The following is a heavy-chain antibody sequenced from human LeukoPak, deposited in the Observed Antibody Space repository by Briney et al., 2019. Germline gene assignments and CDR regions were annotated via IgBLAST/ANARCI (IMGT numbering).Heavy chain of an antibody. J-gene: IGHJ6*02. V-gene: IGHV3-7*01. Sequence: PGGSLRLSCAASGFTFSEYWMSWVRQAPGKGLEWVANIKEDGGEKYYVDSMKGRFTISRDNAKNSLYLQMNSLRAEDTAVYYCATTRVSGYYYYYHGMTVWGQGTTVTVSS. CDR1: GFTFSEYW. D-gene: IGHD5/OR15-5a*01. CDR3: ATTRVSGYYYYYHGMTV. CDR2: IKEDGGEK.